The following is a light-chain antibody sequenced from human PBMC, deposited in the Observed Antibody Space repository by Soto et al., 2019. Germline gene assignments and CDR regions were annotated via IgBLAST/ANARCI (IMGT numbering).Light chain of an antibody. Sequence: DIQMTQSPSSLSASVGDRVTITCQASQDISNYLNWYQQKQGKAPKLLIYVASNLETGVPSRFCRSASVTDFTFTISILQPEDIATYYCQQYDNHLALTFGGRAKVEVK. CDR3: QQYDNHLALT. CDR2: VAS. CDR1: QDISNY. V-gene: IGKV1-33*01. J-gene: IGKJ4*01.